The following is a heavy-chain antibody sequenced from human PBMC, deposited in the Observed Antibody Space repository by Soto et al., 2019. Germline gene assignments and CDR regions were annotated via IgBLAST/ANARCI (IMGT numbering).Heavy chain of an antibody. CDR3: ARGVVSTGDFDY. CDR1: GFTFSDHY. CDR2: SRDKVHSHTT. J-gene: IGHJ4*02. Sequence: EVQLAESGGGLVQPGGSLRLSCAASGFTFSDHYMDWVRQAPGKGLEWVGRSRDKVHSHTTEYAASVKGRFTISRGDSENSLYLQINSLKTEDTAVYYCARGVVSTGDFDYWGQGTLVTVSS. D-gene: IGHD5-12*01. V-gene: IGHV3-72*01.